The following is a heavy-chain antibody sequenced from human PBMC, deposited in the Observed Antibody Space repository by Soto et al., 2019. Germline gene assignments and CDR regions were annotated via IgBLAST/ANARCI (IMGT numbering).Heavy chain of an antibody. D-gene: IGHD5-18*01. CDR2: ISGSGGST. CDR1: GFTFSSYA. V-gene: IGHV3-23*01. J-gene: IGHJ6*02. CDR3: AKERGYNYGYDAMDV. Sequence: EVQLLKSGGGLVQPGGSLRLSCAASGFTFSSYAMSWVRQAPGKGLEWVSGISGSGGSTYYADSVKGRFTISRDNSKNTLYLQTNSLRAEDTAVYYCAKERGYNYGYDAMDVWGQGTTVTVSS.